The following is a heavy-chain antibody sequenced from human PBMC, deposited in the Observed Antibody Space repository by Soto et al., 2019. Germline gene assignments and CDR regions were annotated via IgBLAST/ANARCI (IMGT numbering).Heavy chain of an antibody. D-gene: IGHD6-19*01. CDR2: IIPIFGTA. Sequence: SVKVSCKASGGTFSSYAISWLRQAPGQGLEWMGGIIPIFGTANYAQKFQGRVTITADESTSTAYMELSSLRSEDTAVYYCASSSGWYGQGMDVWGQGTTVTVSS. J-gene: IGHJ6*02. CDR1: GGTFSSYA. V-gene: IGHV1-69*13. CDR3: ASSSGWYGQGMDV.